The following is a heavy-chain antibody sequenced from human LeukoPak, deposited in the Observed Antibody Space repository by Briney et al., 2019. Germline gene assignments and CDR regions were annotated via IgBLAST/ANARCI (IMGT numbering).Heavy chain of an antibody. J-gene: IGHJ4*02. D-gene: IGHD5-18*01. CDR2: ISSSSSTI. CDR1: GFTFSSYS. V-gene: IGHV3-48*01. CDR3: ARDIHDRILDY. Sequence: PGGSLRLSCAASGFTFSSYSMNWVRQAPGKGLEWVSYISSSSSTIYYADSAKGRFTISRDNAKNSLYLQMNSLRAEDTAVYYCARDIHDRILDYWGQGTLVTVSS.